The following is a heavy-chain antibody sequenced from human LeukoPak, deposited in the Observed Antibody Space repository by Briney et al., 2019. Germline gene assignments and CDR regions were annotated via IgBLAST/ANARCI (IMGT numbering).Heavy chain of an antibody. CDR2: INPTGDST. J-gene: IGHJ5*02. D-gene: IGHD1-26*01. CDR1: GYTFTSYG. CDR3: ARDNSVGNNAWWFDP. V-gene: IGHV1-46*01. Sequence: ASVKVSCKASGYTFTSYGISWVRQAPGQGLEWMGLINPTGDSTGYAQKFQGRVTMTRDMSTSTDFMELSSLRSEDTAVYYCARDNSVGNNAWWFDPWGQGTLVTVSS.